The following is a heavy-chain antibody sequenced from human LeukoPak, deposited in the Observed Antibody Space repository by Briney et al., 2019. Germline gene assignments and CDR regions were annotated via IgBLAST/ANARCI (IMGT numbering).Heavy chain of an antibody. CDR3: ARIRGYSYGFEDY. CDR1: GGSVSSGAYY. CDR2: IYYSGST. D-gene: IGHD5-18*01. J-gene: IGHJ4*02. V-gene: IGHV4-31*03. Sequence: SETLSLTCTVSGGSVSSGAYYWSWIRQHPGKGLEWIGYIYYSGSTYYNPSLKSRVTISVDTSKNQFSLKLSSVTAADTAVYYCARIRGYSYGFEDYWGQGTLVTVSS.